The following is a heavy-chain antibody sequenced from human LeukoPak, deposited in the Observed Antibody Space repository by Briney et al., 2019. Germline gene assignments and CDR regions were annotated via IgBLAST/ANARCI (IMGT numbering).Heavy chain of an antibody. CDR3: VKSYSSSWYAFDI. CDR1: GFTFGGYA. D-gene: IGHD6-13*01. J-gene: IGHJ3*02. CDR2: IVSTGGST. Sequence: GGSLRLSCSASGFTFGGYAMHWVRQAPGKGLEHVSVIVSTGGSTYYADSVKGRFTISRDNSKNTLYLQMSSLRAEDTAVYYCVKSYSSSWYAFDIWGQGTMITVSS. V-gene: IGHV3-64D*06.